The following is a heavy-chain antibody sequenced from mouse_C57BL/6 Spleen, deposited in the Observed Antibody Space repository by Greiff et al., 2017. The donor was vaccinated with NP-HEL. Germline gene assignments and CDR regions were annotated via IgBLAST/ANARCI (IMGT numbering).Heavy chain of an antibody. D-gene: IGHD1-1*01. J-gene: IGHJ2*01. V-gene: IGHV1-62-2*01. CDR2: FYPGSGSI. CDR1: GYTFTEYT. CDR3: ARHEDLDYYGGAMDY. Sequence: QVQLKESGAELVKPGASVKLSCKASGYTFTEYTIHWVKQRSGQGLEWIGWFYPGSGSIKYNEKFKDKATLTADKSSSTVYMELSRLTSEDSAVYFCARHEDLDYYGGAMDYWGQGTTLTVSS.